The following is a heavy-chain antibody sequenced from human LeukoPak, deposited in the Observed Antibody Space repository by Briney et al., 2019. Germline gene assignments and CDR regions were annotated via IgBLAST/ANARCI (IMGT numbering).Heavy chain of an antibody. CDR1: GFRFSSYD. V-gene: IGHV3-48*01. Sequence: GGSLRLSCVGSGFRFSSYDMNWVRQAPGRGLEWLSYLTRTSSATWYADSVKGRFTIFRDNAKSSLYLQMNSLRAEDTAVYYCARDFLHSSTSRPFDYWGQGTLVTVSS. CDR3: ARDFLHSSTSRPFDY. D-gene: IGHD2-2*01. J-gene: IGHJ4*02. CDR2: LTRTSSAT.